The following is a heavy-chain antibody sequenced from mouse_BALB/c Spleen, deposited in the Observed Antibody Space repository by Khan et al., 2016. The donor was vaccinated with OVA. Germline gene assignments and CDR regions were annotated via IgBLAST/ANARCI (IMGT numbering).Heavy chain of an antibody. V-gene: IGHV3-2*02. D-gene: IGHD1-1*01. CDR1: GYSITSNYA. CDR3: ARVNYYGYAMDY. Sequence: EVQLVESGPGLVKPSQSLSLTCTVTGYSITSNYAWNWIRQFPGNKLEWMGYISYSGRTSYIPSLKSRISLTRDTTKNQFFLQLNSETTEDTATYYCARVNYYGYAMDYWGQGTSVTVSS. J-gene: IGHJ4*01. CDR2: ISYSGRT.